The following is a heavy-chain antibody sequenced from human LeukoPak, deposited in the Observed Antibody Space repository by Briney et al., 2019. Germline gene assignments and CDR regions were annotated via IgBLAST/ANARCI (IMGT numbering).Heavy chain of an antibody. CDR2: TYTSGST. Sequence: PSETLSLTCTVSGGSISYFYWSWIRQPAGKGLEWIGRTYTSGSTNYNPSLKSRVTISVDTSKNQFSLKLSSVTAADTAVYYCARSPSSSYYFDYWGQGTLVTVSS. J-gene: IGHJ4*02. CDR3: ARSPSSSYYFDY. V-gene: IGHV4-4*07. CDR1: GGSISYFY. D-gene: IGHD6-6*01.